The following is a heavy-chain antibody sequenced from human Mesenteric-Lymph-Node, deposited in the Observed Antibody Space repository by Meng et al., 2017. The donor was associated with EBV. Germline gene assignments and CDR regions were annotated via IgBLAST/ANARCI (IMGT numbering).Heavy chain of an antibody. D-gene: IGHD4-23*01. J-gene: IGHJ4*02. V-gene: IGHV4-30-4*01. Sequence: QVMLRGSGPGLVNPSQTLTLTWPVSGGSISSGGYYWSWNRQPPGKGLEWIGYIYYSGTTDYNPSLKSRVSMSVDTSNNQFSLKLGSVTASDTAVYYCARNYGGSHFDYWGQGTLVTVSS. CDR1: GGSISSGGYY. CDR2: IYYSGTT. CDR3: ARNYGGSHFDY.